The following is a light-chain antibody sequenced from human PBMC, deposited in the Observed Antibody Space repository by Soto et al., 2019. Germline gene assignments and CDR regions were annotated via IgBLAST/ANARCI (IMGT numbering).Light chain of an antibody. CDR3: QQRSNWSPGT. CDR2: DAS. Sequence: EIVLTQSPATLSLSPGERATLSCRASQSVSSYLAWYQQKPGQAPRLLIYDASNRATGIPARFSGSGSGTDVSLTISSLEPEDFAVYYCQQRSNWSPGTFGQGTKLEIK. CDR1: QSVSSY. V-gene: IGKV3-11*01. J-gene: IGKJ2*01.